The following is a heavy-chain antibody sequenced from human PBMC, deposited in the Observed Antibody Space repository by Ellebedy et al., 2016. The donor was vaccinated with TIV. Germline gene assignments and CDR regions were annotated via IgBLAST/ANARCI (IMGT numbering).Heavy chain of an antibody. Sequence: GESLKISCAASGFTLSSYWMSWVRQAPGKGLEWVANINQDGSEKYYVDSVKGRFSISRDNAKNSLYLQMNNLRAEDTAVYYCARAVGGSSSLWGQGTLVTVSS. D-gene: IGHD6-13*01. CDR2: INQDGSEK. CDR1: GFTLSSYW. CDR3: ARAVGGSSSL. V-gene: IGHV3-7*03. J-gene: IGHJ4*02.